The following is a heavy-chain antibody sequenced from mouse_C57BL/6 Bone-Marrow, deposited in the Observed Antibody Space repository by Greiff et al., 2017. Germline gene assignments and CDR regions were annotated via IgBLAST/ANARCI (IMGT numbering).Heavy chain of an antibody. CDR3: ARGDYYGRERFYAMDY. J-gene: IGHJ4*01. CDR2: ISYDGSN. V-gene: IGHV3-6*01. D-gene: IGHD1-1*01. Sequence: DVQLVESGPGLVKPSQSLSLTCSVTGYSITSGYYWNWIRQFPGNKLEWMGYISYDGSNNYNPSLKNRISITRDTSKNQFFLKLNSVTTEDTATYYCARGDYYGRERFYAMDYWGQGTSVTVSS. CDR1: GYSITSGYY.